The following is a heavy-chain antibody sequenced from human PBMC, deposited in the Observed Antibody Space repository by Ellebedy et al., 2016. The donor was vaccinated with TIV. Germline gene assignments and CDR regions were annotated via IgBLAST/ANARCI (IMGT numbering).Heavy chain of an antibody. CDR2: ISNDGGYK. D-gene: IGHD4-11*01. Sequence: GGSLRLXXAASGFTFSSCGMHWVRQAPGKGLEWVAVISNDGGYKTYADSVKGRFTISRDNSKNTLYMQMNSLRVEDTAVDYCANDLHVHPNYWGQGALVAVSS. CDR1: GFTFSSCG. CDR3: ANDLHVHPNY. J-gene: IGHJ4*02. V-gene: IGHV3-30*18.